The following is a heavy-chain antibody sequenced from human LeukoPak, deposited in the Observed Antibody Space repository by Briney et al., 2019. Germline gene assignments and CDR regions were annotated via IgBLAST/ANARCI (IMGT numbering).Heavy chain of an antibody. D-gene: IGHD4-23*01. CDR1: GFTFSSYA. Sequence: PGGSLRLSCAASGFTFSSYAMSWVRQAPGKGLEWVSAISGSGGSTYYADSVKGRSTISRDNSKNTLYLQMNSLRAEDTAVYYCAKDQEDYGGMRDYFDYWGQGTLVTVSS. CDR2: ISGSGGST. J-gene: IGHJ4*02. V-gene: IGHV3-23*01. CDR3: AKDQEDYGGMRDYFDY.